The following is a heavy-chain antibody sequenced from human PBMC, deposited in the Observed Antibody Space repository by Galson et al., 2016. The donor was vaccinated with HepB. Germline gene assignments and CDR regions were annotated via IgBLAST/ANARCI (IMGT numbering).Heavy chain of an antibody. V-gene: IGHV2-5*02. CDR1: GFSLRTSGVG. CDR2: IYWDDDK. Sequence: PALVTPPQTLTLTCTFSGFSLRTSGVGVGWIRQPPGKALEWLALIYWDDDKRYSPSLKSRLTITKDTSKNQVVLIMTNVDPVDTATYFCAYIPGYGSSWYVDSWGQGTLVTVSS. D-gene: IGHD6-13*01. J-gene: IGHJ4*02. CDR3: AYIPGYGSSWYVDS.